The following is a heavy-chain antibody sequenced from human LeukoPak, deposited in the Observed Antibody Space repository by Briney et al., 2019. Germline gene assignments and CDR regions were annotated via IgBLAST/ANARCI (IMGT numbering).Heavy chain of an antibody. CDR3: AKDPWKVAVAGYYFDY. CDR1: GFTFNNYA. V-gene: IGHV3-23*01. J-gene: IGHJ4*02. D-gene: IGHD6-19*01. Sequence: PGGSLRLSCAASGFTFNNYAMSWVRQAPGKGLEWVSAISGSGGSTYYADSVKGRFTISRDNSKNTLYLQMNSLRAEDTAVYYCAKDPWKVAVAGYYFDYWGQGTLVTVSS. CDR2: ISGSGGST.